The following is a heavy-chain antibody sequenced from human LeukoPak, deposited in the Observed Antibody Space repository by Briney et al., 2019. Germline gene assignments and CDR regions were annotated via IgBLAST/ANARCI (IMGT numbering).Heavy chain of an antibody. V-gene: IGHV3-21*01. Sequence: GGSLRLSCAATGFTFSTYSVTWVRQAPGKGLEWVSSISSSRSYIYYADSVKGRFTISRDNAKNSLYLQMNSLRAEDTAVYYCARDGVAVMDYWGQGTLVTVSS. CDR3: ARDGVAVMDY. CDR2: ISSSRSYI. J-gene: IGHJ4*02. D-gene: IGHD6-19*01. CDR1: GFTFSTYS.